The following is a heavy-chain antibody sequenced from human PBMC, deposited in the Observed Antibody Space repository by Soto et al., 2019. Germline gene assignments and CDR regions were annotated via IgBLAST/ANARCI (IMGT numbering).Heavy chain of an antibody. Sequence: PGGSLRLSCAASGFTFSSYSMNWVRQAPGKGLEWVSSISSSSSYIYYADSVKGRFTISRDNAKNSLYLQMNSLRAEDTAVYYCARLRSRYYDSSGYLIDYWGQGTLVTVSS. CDR2: ISSSSSYI. V-gene: IGHV3-21*01. D-gene: IGHD3-22*01. J-gene: IGHJ4*02. CDR3: ARLRSRYYDSSGYLIDY. CDR1: GFTFSSYS.